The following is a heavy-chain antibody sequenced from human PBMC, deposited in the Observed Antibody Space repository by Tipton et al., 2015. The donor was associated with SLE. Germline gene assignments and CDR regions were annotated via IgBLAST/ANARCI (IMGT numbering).Heavy chain of an antibody. D-gene: IGHD5-12*01. V-gene: IGHV4-39*07. CDR2: IHHSGIT. J-gene: IGHJ4*02. Sequence: TLSLTCTVSGGSISSSSYYWGWIRQPPGKGLEWTGTIHHSGITYYNPSLKSRVTISVDTSKNQFSLKLRSVTAADTAVYYCAREYSGYDYRTFDHWGQGTLVTVSS. CDR1: GGSISSSSYY. CDR3: AREYSGYDYRTFDH.